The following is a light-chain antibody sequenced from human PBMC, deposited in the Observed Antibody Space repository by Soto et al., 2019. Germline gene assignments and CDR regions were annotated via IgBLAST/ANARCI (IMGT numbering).Light chain of an antibody. CDR2: EVS. CDR3: SSYTSSSTRHHRV. V-gene: IGLV2-14*01. Sequence: QSAVTQADCVSGSPGQSITISCTGTSSDVVGYNYVSWYQQHPGKAPKLMIYEVSNRPSGVSNRFSGSKSGNTASLTISGLQAEDEADYYCSSYTSSSTRHHRVFGGGTKVTVL. J-gene: IGLJ3*02. CDR1: SSDVVGYNY.